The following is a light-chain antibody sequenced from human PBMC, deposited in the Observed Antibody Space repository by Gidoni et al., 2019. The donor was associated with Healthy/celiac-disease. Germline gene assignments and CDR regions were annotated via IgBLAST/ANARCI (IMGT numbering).Light chain of an antibody. Sequence: QSALTQPAPVSGSPGQSITISCTGTSSDVGGYNYFSWYQQHPGKAPKLMIYDVSNRPLGVSNRFSGSKSGNTASLTISGLQAEDEADYYCSSYTSSSTLVFGGGTKLTVL. CDR2: DVS. V-gene: IGLV2-14*01. CDR1: SSDVGGYNY. J-gene: IGLJ2*01. CDR3: SSYTSSSTLV.